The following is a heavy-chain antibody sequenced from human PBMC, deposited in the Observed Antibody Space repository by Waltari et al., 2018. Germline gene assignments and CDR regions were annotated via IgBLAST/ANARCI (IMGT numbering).Heavy chain of an antibody. CDR2: ISYNGNDK. Sequence: QVQLVESGGGAVQPGRSLRLSCAATGFTFSSYAMHWVRQAQGKGLVWGAVISYNGNDKYYTDSVKGRFTISRDNSKNTLYLQMNSLRPEDTAVYYCAKVPGTSQLYYLDNWGQGTLVTVSS. D-gene: IGHD1-1*01. CDR1: GFTFSSYA. V-gene: IGHV3-30*18. CDR3: AKVPGTSQLYYLDN. J-gene: IGHJ4*02.